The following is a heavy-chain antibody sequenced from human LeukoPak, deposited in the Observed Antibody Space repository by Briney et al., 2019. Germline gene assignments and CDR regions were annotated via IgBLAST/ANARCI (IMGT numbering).Heavy chain of an antibody. CDR2: ISYDGSNK. D-gene: IGHD3-22*01. V-gene: IGHV3-30*03. CDR3: AHNYYDSSGAQGLIDY. J-gene: IGHJ4*02. Sequence: GGSLRLSSAASGFTFSSYGMHWVRQAPGKGLEWVAVISYDGSNKYYADSVKGRFTISRDNSKNTLYLQMNSLRAEDTAVYYCAHNYYDSSGAQGLIDYWGQGTLVTVSS. CDR1: GFTFSSYG.